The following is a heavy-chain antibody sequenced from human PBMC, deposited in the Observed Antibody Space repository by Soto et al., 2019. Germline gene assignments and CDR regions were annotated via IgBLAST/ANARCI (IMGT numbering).Heavy chain of an antibody. CDR2: IIPILGIA. CDR1: GGTFSSYT. J-gene: IGHJ6*02. V-gene: IGHV1-69*04. D-gene: IGHD6-13*01. Sequence: SVKVSCKASGGTFSSYTISWVRQAPGQGLEWMGRIIPILGIANYAQKFQGRATITADKSTSTAYMELSSLRSEDTAVYYCARDGIAAAEDYYGMDVWGQGTTVTVSS. CDR3: ARDGIAAAEDYYGMDV.